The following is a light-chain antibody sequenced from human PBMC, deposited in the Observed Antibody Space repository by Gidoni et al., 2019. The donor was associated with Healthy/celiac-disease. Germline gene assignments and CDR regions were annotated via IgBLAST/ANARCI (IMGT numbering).Light chain of an antibody. CDR2: RNK. J-gene: IGLJ3*02. CDR3: AAWDDSLSGHWV. Sequence: QSVLTQPPSASGTPGQRVTISSSGSSSNIGSNYVYWYQQLPGTAPKLLIYRNKQRPSGVPDRFSGSKSGTSASLAISGLRSEDEADYYCAAWDDSLSGHWVFGGGTKLTVL. CDR1: SSNIGSNY. V-gene: IGLV1-47*01.